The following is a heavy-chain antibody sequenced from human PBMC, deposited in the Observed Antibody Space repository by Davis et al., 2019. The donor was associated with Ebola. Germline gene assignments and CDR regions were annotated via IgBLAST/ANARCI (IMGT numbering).Heavy chain of an antibody. V-gene: IGHV5-51*01. CDR1: GYSFTSYW. Sequence: GESLKISCKGSGYSFTSYWIGWVRQMSGKGLEWMGIIYPGDSDTRYSPSFQGQVTISAEKSISTAYLQWSSLKASDTAMYYCARQGGGDYDFWSGYFHYFDYWGQGTLVTVSS. CDR2: IYPGDSDT. CDR3: ARQGGGDYDFWSGYFHYFDY. J-gene: IGHJ4*02. D-gene: IGHD3-3*01.